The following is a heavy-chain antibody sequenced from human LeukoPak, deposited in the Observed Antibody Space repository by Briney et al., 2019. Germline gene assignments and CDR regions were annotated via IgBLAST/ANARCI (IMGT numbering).Heavy chain of an antibody. CDR1: GGSISSRNW. D-gene: IGHD5-12*01. CDR3: ARAGSYSGYGGGYFDY. Sequence: SGTLSLTCAVSGGSISSRNWWSRVRQPPGKGLEWIGESYDSGSTNYNPSLRSRVTISVDKSKNQFSLKLSTVTAADTAVYYCARAGSYSGYGGGYFDYWGQGTLVTVSS. J-gene: IGHJ4*02. CDR2: SYDSGST. V-gene: IGHV4-4*02.